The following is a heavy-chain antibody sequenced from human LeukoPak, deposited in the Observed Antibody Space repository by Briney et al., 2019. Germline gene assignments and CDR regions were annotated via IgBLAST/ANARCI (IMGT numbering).Heavy chain of an antibody. CDR3: AKGIRYHSSGWIGAAFDI. D-gene: IGHD6-19*01. CDR2: IRYDGSNK. J-gene: IGHJ3*02. Sequence: LGGSLRLSCAASGFTFSSYGMHWVRQAPGKGLEWVAFIRYDGSNKYYADSVKGRFTISRDNSKNTLYLQMNSLRAEDTAVYYCAKGIRYHSSGWIGAAFDIWGQGTMVTVSS. CDR1: GFTFSSYG. V-gene: IGHV3-30*02.